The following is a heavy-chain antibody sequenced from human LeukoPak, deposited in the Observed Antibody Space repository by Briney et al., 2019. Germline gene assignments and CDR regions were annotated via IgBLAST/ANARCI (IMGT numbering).Heavy chain of an antibody. J-gene: IGHJ3*02. CDR3: AKDRVLYYYDSSGYREDAFDI. V-gene: IGHV3-23*01. CDR1: GFTFSSYG. D-gene: IGHD3-22*01. CDR2: ISGSGGST. Sequence: PGGSLRLSCAASGFTFSSYGMSWVRQAPGKGLEWVSAISGSGGSTYYADSVKGRFTISRDNSKNTLYLQMNSLRAEDTAVYYCAKDRVLYYYDSSGYREDAFDIWGQGTMVTVSS.